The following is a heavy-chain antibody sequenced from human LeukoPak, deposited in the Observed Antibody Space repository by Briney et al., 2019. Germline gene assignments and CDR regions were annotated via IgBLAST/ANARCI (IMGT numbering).Heavy chain of an antibody. CDR2: INPSGGST. D-gene: IGHD6-19*01. J-gene: IGHJ6*02. CDR1: GYTFTSYY. CDR3: AKYSSGRNYYGMDV. Sequence: ASVKVSCKASGYTFTSYYMHWVRQAPGQGLEWMGIINPSGGSTSYAQKFQGRVTITADKSTSTAYMELSSLRSEDTAVYYCAKYSSGRNYYGMDVWGQGTTVTVSS. V-gene: IGHV1-46*01.